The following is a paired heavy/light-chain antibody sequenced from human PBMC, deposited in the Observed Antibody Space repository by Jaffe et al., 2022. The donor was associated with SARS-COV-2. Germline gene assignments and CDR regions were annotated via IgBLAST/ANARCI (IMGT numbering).Heavy chain of an antibody. Sequence: QVQLQESGPGLVKPSETLSLTCTVSGYSISSGYYWGWIRQPPGKGLEWIGSIYHSGSTYYNPSLKSRVTISVDTSKNQFSLKLSSVTAADTAVYYCARAVVVVAATSVYNWFDPWGQGTLVTVSS. V-gene: IGHV4-38-2*02. CDR2: IYHSGST. D-gene: IGHD2-15*01. J-gene: IGHJ5*02. CDR1: GYSISSGYY. CDR3: ARAVVVVAATSVYNWFDP.
Light chain of an antibody. J-gene: IGLJ1*01. Sequence: QSVLTQPPSVSAAPGQKVTISCSGSSSNIGNNYVSWYQQLPGTAPKLLIYENNKRPSGIPDRFSGSKSGTSATLGITGLQTGDEADYYCGTWDSSLSVHVFGTGTKVTVL. CDR2: ENN. CDR3: GTWDSSLSVHV. CDR1: SSNIGNNY. V-gene: IGLV1-51*02.